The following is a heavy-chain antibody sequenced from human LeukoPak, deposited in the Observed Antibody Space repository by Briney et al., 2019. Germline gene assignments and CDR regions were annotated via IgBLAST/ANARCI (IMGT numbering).Heavy chain of an antibody. D-gene: IGHD5-12*01. CDR1: GYSFTGYY. V-gene: IGHV1-2*02. Sequence: ASVKVSCKASGYSFTGYYVHWERQAPGQGLEWMGWINPNSGGTNYAQKFQGRVTMTRDTSISTAYMELSRLRSDDTAVYYCARALNRIVATIGGDYWGQGTLVTVSS. CDR2: INPNSGGT. J-gene: IGHJ4*02. CDR3: ARALNRIVATIGGDY.